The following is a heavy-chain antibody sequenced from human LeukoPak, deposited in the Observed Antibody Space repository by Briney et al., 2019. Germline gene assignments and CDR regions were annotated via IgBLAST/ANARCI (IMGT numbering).Heavy chain of an antibody. CDR1: GFTFDDYA. J-gene: IGHJ4*02. CDR3: ARVQYYYDSGVD. CDR2: ISWNSGSI. Sequence: GGSLRLSCAASGFTFDDYAMHWVRQAPGKGLEWVSGISWNSGSIGYADSVKGRFTISRDNAKGSLYLQMSSLRVEDTAMYYCARVQYYYDSGVDWGQGTLVTVSS. V-gene: IGHV3-9*01. D-gene: IGHD3-10*01.